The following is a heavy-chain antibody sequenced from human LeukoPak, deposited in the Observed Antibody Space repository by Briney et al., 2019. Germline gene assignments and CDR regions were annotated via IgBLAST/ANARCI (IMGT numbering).Heavy chain of an antibody. V-gene: IGHV1-46*01. CDR3: ATDPHLGYDYDY. J-gene: IGHJ4*02. Sequence: ASVKVSCKASEYTFTSYYMHWVRQAPGQGLEWMGIINPSGGSTSYAQKFQGRVTMTRDTSTSTVYMELSSLRSEDTAVYYCATDPHLGYDYDYWGQGTLVTVSS. CDR2: INPSGGST. D-gene: IGHD5-12*01. CDR1: EYTFTSYY.